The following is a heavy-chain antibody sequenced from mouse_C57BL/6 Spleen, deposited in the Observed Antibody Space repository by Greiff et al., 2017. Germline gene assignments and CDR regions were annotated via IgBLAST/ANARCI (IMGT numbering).Heavy chain of an antibody. CDR1: GYSITSGYY. D-gene: IGHD1-1*01. CDR3: ARAYYGSSHFDV. Sequence: ESGPGLVKPSQSLSLTCSVTGYSITSGYYWNWIRQFPGNKLEWMGYISYDGSNNYNPSLKNRISITRDTSKNQFFLKLNSVTTEDTATCYCARAYYGSSHFDVWGTGTTVTVSS. J-gene: IGHJ1*03. V-gene: IGHV3-6*01. CDR2: ISYDGSN.